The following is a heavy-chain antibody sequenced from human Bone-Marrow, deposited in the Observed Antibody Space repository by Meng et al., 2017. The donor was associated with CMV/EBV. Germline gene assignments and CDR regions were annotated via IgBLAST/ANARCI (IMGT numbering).Heavy chain of an antibody. CDR2: IRTKGNNYAT. Sequence: GESLKISCAASGFTFNGSSMHWVRQASGKGLEWVGRIRTKGNNYATAYAASVKGRFTISRDDSKDTVYLQMNSLKTEDTAVYYCAKTLVSTTEGYWGQGTLVTVSS. D-gene: IGHD4-17*01. J-gene: IGHJ4*02. V-gene: IGHV3-73*01. CDR1: GFTFNGSS. CDR3: AKTLVSTTEGY.